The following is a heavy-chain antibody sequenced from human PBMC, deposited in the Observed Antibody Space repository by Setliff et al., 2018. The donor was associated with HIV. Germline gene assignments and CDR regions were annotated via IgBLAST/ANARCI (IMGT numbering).Heavy chain of an antibody. D-gene: IGHD3-16*01. CDR3: ARLWSYDYVWGSYRPVDY. V-gene: IGHV3-21*01. CDR2: ISSSSSYI. J-gene: IGHJ4*02. Sequence: GGSLRLSCAASGFTFSTYRMNWVRQAPGKGLEWVSSISSSSSYIYYADSLKGRFTISRDNAKNSLYLQMNSLRAEDTGVYYCARLWSYDYVWGSYRPVDYWGRGTLVTVSS. CDR1: GFTFSTYR.